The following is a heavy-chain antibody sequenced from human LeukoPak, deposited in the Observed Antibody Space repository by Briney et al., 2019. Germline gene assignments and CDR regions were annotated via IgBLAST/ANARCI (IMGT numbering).Heavy chain of an antibody. J-gene: IGHJ4*02. V-gene: IGHV1-2*06. CDR3: ERGGSSYRFGEYPYYFDY. CDR1: GYTFTGYY. D-gene: IGHD3-10*01. CDR2: INPNSGGT. Sequence: ASVKVSCKASGYTFTGYYMHWVRQAPGQGLEWMGRINPNSGGTNYAQKFQGRVTMTGDTSISTAYMELSRLRSDDTAVYYCERGGSSYRFGEYPYYFDYWGQGTLVTVSS.